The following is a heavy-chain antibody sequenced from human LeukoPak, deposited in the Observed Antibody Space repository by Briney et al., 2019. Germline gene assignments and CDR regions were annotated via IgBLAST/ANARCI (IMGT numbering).Heavy chain of an antibody. J-gene: IGHJ4*02. Sequence: GGSLRLSCAASGFIFNNYGLIWVRQAPGKGLEWVSAISNDGGGTYYADSVKGRFTISRDNSKNTLYLQMNSLRAEDTAVYYCAKEEGDIVVVPAALPYYFDYWGQGTLVTVSS. CDR2: ISNDGGGT. CDR3: AKEEGDIVVVPAALPYYFDY. CDR1: GFIFNNYG. D-gene: IGHD2-2*01. V-gene: IGHV3-23*01.